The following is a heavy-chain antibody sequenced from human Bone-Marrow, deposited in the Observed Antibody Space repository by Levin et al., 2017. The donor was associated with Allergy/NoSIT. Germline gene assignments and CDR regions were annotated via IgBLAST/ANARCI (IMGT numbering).Heavy chain of an antibody. CDR3: THSLQDSSGWYGAFDS. J-gene: IGHJ4*02. V-gene: IGHV3-15*01. Sequence: ETLSLTCAASGFTFSNAWMSWVRQAPGKGLEWVGRIKSKANGGTTDYAAPVIGRFTISRDDSKNTLYLQMNSLKTEDTAVYYCTHSLQDSSGWYGAFDSWGQGTLVTVSS. CDR1: GFTFSNAW. D-gene: IGHD6-19*01. CDR2: IKSKANGGTT.